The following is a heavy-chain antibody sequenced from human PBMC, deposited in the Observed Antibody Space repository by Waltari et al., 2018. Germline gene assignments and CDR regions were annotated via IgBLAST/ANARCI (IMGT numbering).Heavy chain of an antibody. CDR3: ARYPFRRTRSAAAGPYYYYYGMDV. J-gene: IGHJ6*02. V-gene: IGHV4-61*02. CDR2: IYTSGST. D-gene: IGHD6-13*01. CDR1: GGSISSGSYY. Sequence: QVQLQESGPGLVKPSQTLSLTCTVSGGSISSGSYYWSWIRQPAGKGLEWIGRIYTSGSTNYNPSLKSRVTISVDTSKNQFSLKLISVTAADTAVYYCARYPFRRTRSAAAGPYYYYYGMDVWGQGTTVTVSS.